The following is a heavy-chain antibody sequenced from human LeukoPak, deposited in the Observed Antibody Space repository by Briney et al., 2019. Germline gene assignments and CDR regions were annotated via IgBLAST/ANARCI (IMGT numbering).Heavy chain of an antibody. CDR3: APATPTITMVRGVIRGSGWFDP. CDR2: IYWDDDK. Sequence: SGPTLVNPTQTLTLTCTFSGFSLSTRGVGVGWIRQPPGKALEWLALIYWDDDKRYSPSLKSRVAITKDTSKNQVVLTMTNMDPVDTATYYCAPATPTITMVRGVIRGSGWFDPWGQGTLVTVSS. CDR1: GFSLSTRGVG. J-gene: IGHJ5*02. D-gene: IGHD3-10*01. V-gene: IGHV2-5*02.